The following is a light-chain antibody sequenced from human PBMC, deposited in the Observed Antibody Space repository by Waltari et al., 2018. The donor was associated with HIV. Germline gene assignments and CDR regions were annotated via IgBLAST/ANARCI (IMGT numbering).Light chain of an antibody. V-gene: IGLV2-8*01. J-gene: IGLJ2*01. CDR1: SSDVGEYSS. Sequence: QSALTQPPSAPGSPGPSVTIHCTGTSSDVGEYSSVSWYQKPPGKVPKVIIFGVSKRPSGVPGRFSASKSGNTVFLTVSGLQAEEEAEYYCSPYAGWNNVVVGGGTKLTVL. CDR3: SPYAGWNNVV. CDR2: GVS.